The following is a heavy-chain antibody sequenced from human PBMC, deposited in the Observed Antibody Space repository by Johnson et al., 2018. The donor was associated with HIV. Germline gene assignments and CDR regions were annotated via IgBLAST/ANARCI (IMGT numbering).Heavy chain of an antibody. CDR3: ARGLAADAFDI. J-gene: IGHJ3*02. D-gene: IGHD6-13*01. V-gene: IGHV3-20*04. CDR2: INWNGGST. CDR1: GFIFSNAW. Sequence: VQLVESGGGLVKPGGSLRLSCAASGFIFSNAWLSWVRQAPGKALEWVSGINWNGGSTGSADSVKGQFTISRDNAKNSLNLQMNSLRAEDTALYYCARGLAADAFDIWGQGTMVTVSS.